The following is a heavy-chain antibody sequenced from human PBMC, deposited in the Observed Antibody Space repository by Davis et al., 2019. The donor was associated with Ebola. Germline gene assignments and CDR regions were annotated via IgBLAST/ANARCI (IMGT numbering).Heavy chain of an antibody. Sequence: HSQTLSLTCAISGDSVSRAGWNWIRQSPSRGLEWLGRTYYNSKWYNDYAVSVKSRITISPDTSKNQFSLQLNSVTPEDTALYYCARGWLRVGMDVWGEGTSVTVSS. J-gene: IGHJ6*04. CDR3: ARGWLRVGMDV. V-gene: IGHV6-1*01. CDR2: TYYNSKWYN. D-gene: IGHD5-12*01. CDR1: GDSVSRAG.